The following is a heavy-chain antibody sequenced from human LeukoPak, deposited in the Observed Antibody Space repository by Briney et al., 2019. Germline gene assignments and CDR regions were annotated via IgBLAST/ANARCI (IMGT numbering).Heavy chain of an antibody. CDR1: GGSISSYY. Sequence: PSETLSLTCTVSGGSISSYYWSWIRQPPGKGLEWIGYIYYSGGANYNPSLKSRVTISVDTSKKQFSLRLSSVTAADTAVYYCARRGGDSSGNFDYWGQGTLVTVSS. J-gene: IGHJ4*02. CDR2: IYYSGGA. D-gene: IGHD3-22*01. CDR3: ARRGGDSSGNFDY. V-gene: IGHV4-59*08.